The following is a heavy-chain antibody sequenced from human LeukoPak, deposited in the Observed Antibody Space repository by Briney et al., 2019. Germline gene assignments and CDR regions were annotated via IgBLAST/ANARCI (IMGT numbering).Heavy chain of an antibody. V-gene: IGHV4-59*08. Sequence: SETLSLTCTVSGGSISSYYWSWVRQPPGKGLEWIGYIYYSGGTNYNPSLKSRVTISVDTSKNQFSLKLSSVTAADTAVYYCARRGIAVAGTLSHWFDPWGQGTLVTVSS. CDR1: GGSISSYY. CDR3: ARRGIAVAGTLSHWFDP. D-gene: IGHD6-19*01. J-gene: IGHJ5*02. CDR2: IYYSGGT.